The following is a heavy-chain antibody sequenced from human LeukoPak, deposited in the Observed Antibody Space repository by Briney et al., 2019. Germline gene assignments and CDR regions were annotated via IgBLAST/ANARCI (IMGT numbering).Heavy chain of an antibody. D-gene: IGHD3-16*01. CDR1: GFTFSEYY. J-gene: IGHJ6*02. CDR3: ASGGAHGMDV. V-gene: IGHV3-11*01. Sequence: GGSLRLSCAASGFTFSEYYMTWIRQAPGKGLEWVSYISGVYDNIFYGNSVKGRFTISRDNAKKSVYLQMNSLRAEDTAVYYCASGGAHGMDVWGQGTTVTVSS. CDR2: ISGVYDNI.